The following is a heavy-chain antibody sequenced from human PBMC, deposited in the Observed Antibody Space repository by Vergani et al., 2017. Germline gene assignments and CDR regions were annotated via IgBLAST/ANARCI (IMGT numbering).Heavy chain of an antibody. D-gene: IGHD2-2*01. Sequence: QVQLVQSGAEVKKPGASVKVSCKASGYTFTSYYMHWVRQAPGQGLEWMGIINPSGGSTSYAQKFQGRVTMTRDTSTSTVYMELSSLRSEDTAVYYCASQYCSSTSCRGGYFQHWGQGTLVTVSS. CDR2: INPSGGST. J-gene: IGHJ1*01. CDR1: GYTFTSYY. V-gene: IGHV1-46*03. CDR3: ASQYCSSTSCRGGYFQH.